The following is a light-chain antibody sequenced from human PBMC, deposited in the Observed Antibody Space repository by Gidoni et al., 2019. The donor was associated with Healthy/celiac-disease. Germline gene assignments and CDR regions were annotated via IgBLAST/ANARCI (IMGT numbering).Light chain of an antibody. CDR2: DVS. J-gene: IGLJ2*01. V-gene: IGLV2-14*03. CDR3: SSYTSSSTLVV. CDR1: SSDVGGYNY. Sequence: QSPLPPPASVSGSPGQSITISCTGTSSDVGGYNYVSWYQHHPGKAPKLMIYDVSNRPSGVSNRFSGAKSGNTASLTISGLQAEDEADYYCSSYTSSSTLVVFGGGTKLTVL.